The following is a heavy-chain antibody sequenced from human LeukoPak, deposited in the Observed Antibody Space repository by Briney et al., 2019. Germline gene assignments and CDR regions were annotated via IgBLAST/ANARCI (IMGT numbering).Heavy chain of an antibody. V-gene: IGHV4-61*01. CDR1: GGSVSSNIYY. Sequence: PSETLSLTCTVSGGSVSSNIYYWNWIRQPPGKGLEWIGYIYYSGGTNYNPSLKSRVTISVDTSKNQFSLQLTSLTAADAAVYYCAREDSSGYLGYWGQGTLVTVSS. D-gene: IGHD3-22*01. CDR3: AREDSSGYLGY. J-gene: IGHJ4*02. CDR2: IYYSGGT.